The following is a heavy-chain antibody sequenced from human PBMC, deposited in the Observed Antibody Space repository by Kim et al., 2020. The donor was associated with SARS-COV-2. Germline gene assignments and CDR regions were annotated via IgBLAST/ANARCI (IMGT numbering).Heavy chain of an antibody. CDR1: GGSISSGGYY. D-gene: IGHD3-22*01. J-gene: IGHJ3*02. V-gene: IGHV4-31*03. CDR3: ARARGGTMIVVVIGAFDI. Sequence: SETLSLTCTVSGGSISSGGYYWSWIRQHPGKGLEWIGYIYYSGSTYYNPSLKSRVTISVDTSKNQFSLKLSSVTAADTAVYYCARARGGTMIVVVIGAFDIWGKRKMVTVSS. CDR2: IYYSGST.